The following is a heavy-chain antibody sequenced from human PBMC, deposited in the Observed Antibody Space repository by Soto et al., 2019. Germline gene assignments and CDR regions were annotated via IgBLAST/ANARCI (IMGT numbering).Heavy chain of an antibody. J-gene: IGHJ6*02. V-gene: IGHV4-39*01. D-gene: IGHD4-17*01. CDR1: GGSISSRSYY. Sequence: SETLSLTCTVSGGSISSRSYYWGWIRQPPGKGLEWIGSIYYSGSTYYNPSLKSRVTISVDTSKNQFSLKLSSVTAADTAVYYCAILPLRNYYYGMDVWGQGTTVTVSS. CDR3: AILPLRNYYYGMDV. CDR2: IYYSGST.